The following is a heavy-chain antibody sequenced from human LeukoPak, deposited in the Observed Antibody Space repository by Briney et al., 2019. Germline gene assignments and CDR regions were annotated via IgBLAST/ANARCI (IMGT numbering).Heavy chain of an antibody. CDR3: ARQYYDFWSGYYGYNWSYDYYFDY. J-gene: IGHJ4*02. V-gene: IGHV3-74*01. D-gene: IGHD3-3*01. CDR2: INSDGSST. Sequence: GGSLRLSCAASGFTFSSYWMHWVRQAPGKGLVWVSRINSDGSSTSYADSVKGRFTISRDNAKNTLYLQMNSLRAEDTAVYYCARQYYDFWSGYYGYNWSYDYYFDYWGQGALVTVSS. CDR1: GFTFSSYW.